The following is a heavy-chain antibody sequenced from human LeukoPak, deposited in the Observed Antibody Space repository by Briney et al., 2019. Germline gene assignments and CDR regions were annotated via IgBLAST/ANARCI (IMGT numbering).Heavy chain of an antibody. CDR2: TDTGNT. J-gene: IGHJ6*02. Sequence: TDTGNTNYNPSLNSRVSISLEKSKNQFSLELRSVTAADTAVYYCARGRIAKIVVVHSFHYGMDVWGQGTTVTVSS. V-gene: IGHV4-34*01. CDR3: ARGRIAKIVVVHSFHYGMDV. D-gene: IGHD3-22*01.